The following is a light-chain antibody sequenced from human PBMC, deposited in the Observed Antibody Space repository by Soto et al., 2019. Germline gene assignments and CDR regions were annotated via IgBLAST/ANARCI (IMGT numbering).Light chain of an antibody. V-gene: IGLV2-14*01. Sequence: QSALTQPASVSGSPGQSITISCTGTSSDVGGYNYVSWYQQHPGKAPKLMIYAVTDRPSGVSSRFSGSKSGNTASLTISGLQAEDEADYYCSSYTSSSTLFGTGTQQTVL. J-gene: IGLJ1*01. CDR3: SSYTSSSTL. CDR1: SSDVGGYNY. CDR2: AVT.